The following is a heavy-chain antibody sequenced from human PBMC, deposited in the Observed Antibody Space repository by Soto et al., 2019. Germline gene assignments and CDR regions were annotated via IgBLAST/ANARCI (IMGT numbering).Heavy chain of an antibody. CDR2: IIPILGIA. V-gene: IGHV1-69*04. CDR1: GDTFSRYG. CDR3: AREAVAGGGD. D-gene: IGHD6-19*01. J-gene: IGHJ4*02. Sequence: GASVKVSCKTSGDTFSRYGISLVRQAPGQGLEWMGRIIPILGIANYAQKFQGRVTITADKSTSTAYMELSSLRSEDTAVYYCAREAVAGGGDWGQGTRVTVSS.